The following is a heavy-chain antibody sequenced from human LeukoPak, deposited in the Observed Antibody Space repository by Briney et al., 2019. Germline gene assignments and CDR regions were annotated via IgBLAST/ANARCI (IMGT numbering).Heavy chain of an antibody. Sequence: GGSLRLSCAASGFTFSSYAMSWFRQAPGKGLEWVSAISGSGGSTYYADSVKGRFTISRDNSKNTLYLQMNSLRAEDTAVYYCAKDGNYYDSSGPAFDIWGQGTMVTVSS. V-gene: IGHV3-23*01. CDR2: ISGSGGST. D-gene: IGHD3-22*01. CDR1: GFTFSSYA. J-gene: IGHJ3*02. CDR3: AKDGNYYDSSGPAFDI.